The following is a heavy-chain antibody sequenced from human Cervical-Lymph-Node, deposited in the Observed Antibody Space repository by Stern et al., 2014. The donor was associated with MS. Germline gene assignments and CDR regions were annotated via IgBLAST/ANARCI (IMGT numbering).Heavy chain of an antibody. J-gene: IGHJ4*02. V-gene: IGHV4-59*08. CDR2: VHYSGTT. Sequence: VQLVESGPGLVKPSETLSLTCSVSGGSISSYYWNWIRQPPGKGLEWIANVHYSGTTNYNPPPKSRVTILLDTPRNKIPLNRPSVTAADTAVYYCAGSGTYYPDYWGQGILVTVSS. CDR3: AGSGTYYPDY. CDR1: GGSISSYY. D-gene: IGHD3-3*01.